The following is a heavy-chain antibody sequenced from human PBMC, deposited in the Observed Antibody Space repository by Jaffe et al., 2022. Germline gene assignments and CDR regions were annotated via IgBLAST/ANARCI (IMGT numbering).Heavy chain of an antibody. D-gene: IGHD2-2*01. J-gene: IGHJ4*02. CDR3: TTDFARPYPSGYCSSTSCGY. CDR2: IKSKTDGGTT. Sequence: EVQLVESGGGLVKPGGSLRLSCAASGFTFSNAWMSWVRQAPGKGLEWVGRIKSKTDGGTTDYAAPVKGRFTISRDDSKNTLYLQMNSLKTEDTAVYYCTTDFARPYPSGYCSSTSCGYWGQGTLVTVSS. V-gene: IGHV3-15*01. CDR1: GFTFSNAW.